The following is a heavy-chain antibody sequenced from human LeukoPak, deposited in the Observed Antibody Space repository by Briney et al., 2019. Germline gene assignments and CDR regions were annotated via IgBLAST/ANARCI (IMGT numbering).Heavy chain of an antibody. Sequence: SETLSLTCTVSGGSISTYYWGWIRQPPGKGLEWIGYIPYSGSTNYNPSLKSRVTISLDTSKNQFALKLSSVTAADTAVYYCARSIIGTRSKFDYWGQGTLVTVSS. CDR1: GGSISTYY. CDR2: IPYSGST. D-gene: IGHD1/OR15-1a*01. J-gene: IGHJ4*02. V-gene: IGHV4-59*08. CDR3: ARSIIGTRSKFDY.